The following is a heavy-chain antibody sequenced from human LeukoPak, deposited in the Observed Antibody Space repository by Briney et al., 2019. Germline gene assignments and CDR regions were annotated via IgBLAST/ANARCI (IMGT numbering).Heavy chain of an antibody. D-gene: IGHD6-6*01. CDR2: ISSSSSYI. CDR3: ATPGPGYSSSSPFDY. CDR1: GFTSSSYS. V-gene: IGHV3-21*01. J-gene: IGHJ4*02. Sequence: GGSLRLSCAASGFTSSSYSMNWVRQAPGKGLEWVSSISSSSSYIYYADSVKGRFTISRDNAKNSLYLQMNSLRAEDTAVYYCATPGPGYSSSSPFDYWGQGTLVTVSS.